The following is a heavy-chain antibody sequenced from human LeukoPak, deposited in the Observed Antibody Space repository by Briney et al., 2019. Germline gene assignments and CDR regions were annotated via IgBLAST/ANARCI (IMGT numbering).Heavy chain of an antibody. CDR2: IYTSGST. V-gene: IGHV4-61*02. CDR3: ARVAYCSSTSCDRRGPVAAGGYMDV. CDR1: GGSICSGSYY. D-gene: IGHD2-2*01. J-gene: IGHJ6*03. Sequence: SQTLSLTCTVSGGSICSGSYYWRWIRQPAGEGLGWIVRIYTSGSTNYNPSLKSRVTISVDTSKNQFSLKLSSVTAADTAVYYCARVAYCSSTSCDRRGPVAAGGYMDVWGKGTTVTVSS.